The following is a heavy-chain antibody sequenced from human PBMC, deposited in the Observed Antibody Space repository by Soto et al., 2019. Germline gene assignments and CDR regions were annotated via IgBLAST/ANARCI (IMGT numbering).Heavy chain of an antibody. CDR1: GGSVRRGSSY. V-gene: IGHV4-61*03. Sequence: QVQLQESGPGLVKPSETLSLTCTVSGGSVRRGSSYWSWIRQPPGKGLEWLGYIYYSGRTNYNPSRKGRGTITVDTSKNHSSLKVSSGTAADTAVDYWAIDRAPETGHDYYYGMDVWGQGTTVTV. D-gene: IGHD7-27*01. CDR3: AIDRAPETGHDYYYGMDV. CDR2: IYYSGRT. J-gene: IGHJ6*02.